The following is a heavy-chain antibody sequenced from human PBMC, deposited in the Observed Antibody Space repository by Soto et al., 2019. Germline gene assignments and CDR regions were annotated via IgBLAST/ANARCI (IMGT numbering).Heavy chain of an antibody. CDR2: IYNGIT. D-gene: IGHD4-4*01. CDR1: GVSLSSTSYY. CDR3: ARAERPHDYIKFDY. J-gene: IGHJ4*01. V-gene: IGHV4-39*02. Sequence: QLQLQESGPGLVRPSGTVSLTCSVSGVSLSSTSYYWGWIRQPPGKRPEWIGSIYNGITYYHPSLKSRVTISEDTSKNQFSLKLTSVTAADTAVFYCARAERPHDYIKFDYWGRGMLVTVAS.